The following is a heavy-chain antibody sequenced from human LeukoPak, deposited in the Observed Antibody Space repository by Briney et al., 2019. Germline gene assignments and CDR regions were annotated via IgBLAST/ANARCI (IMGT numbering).Heavy chain of an antibody. CDR3: ARGGGSSSWFVTDFDY. Sequence: TPETPSLTCTVSGASISSYYWSWMRQPPGKGLEWIGYISNSGSTNYNPSLKSRVNISVDTSKNQFSLNLSSVTAADTAVYFCARGGGSSSWFVTDFDYWGQGTLLTDSS. CDR1: GASISSYY. V-gene: IGHV4-59*08. D-gene: IGHD6-13*01. CDR2: ISNSGST. J-gene: IGHJ4*02.